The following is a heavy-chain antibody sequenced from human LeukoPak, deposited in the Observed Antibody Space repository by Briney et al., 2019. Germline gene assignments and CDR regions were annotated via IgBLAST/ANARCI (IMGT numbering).Heavy chain of an antibody. J-gene: IGHJ6*02. V-gene: IGHV3-30*04. D-gene: IGHD2-15*01. Sequence: GGSLRLSCVASGFTFSSYAMHWVRQAPGKGREWVAVISYDRSNKYYADSVKGRFTIARDNSKNTLYLQMNSLRAEDTAVYYCARDYRYCSGGSCYYYYGMDVWGQGTTVSVSS. CDR2: ISYDRSNK. CDR1: GFTFSSYA. CDR3: ARDYRYCSGGSCYYYYGMDV.